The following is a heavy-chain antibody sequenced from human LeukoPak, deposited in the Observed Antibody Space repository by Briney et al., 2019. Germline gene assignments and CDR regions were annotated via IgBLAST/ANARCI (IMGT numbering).Heavy chain of an antibody. J-gene: IGHJ4*02. V-gene: IGHV3-23*01. Sequence: GGSLRLSCAAPGLTFSSYEMNWVRQAPGKGLEWVSAISGSGGSTYYADSVKGRFTISRDNSKNTLYLQMNSLKPEDTAVYYRTTDPPSWFGELSYWGQGTLVTVSS. D-gene: IGHD3-10*01. CDR3: TTDPPSWFGELSY. CDR2: ISGSGGST. CDR1: GLTFSSYE.